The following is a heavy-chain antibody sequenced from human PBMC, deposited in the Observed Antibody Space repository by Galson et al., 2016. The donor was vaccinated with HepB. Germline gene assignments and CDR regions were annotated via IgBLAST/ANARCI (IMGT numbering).Heavy chain of an antibody. D-gene: IGHD2-21*01. CDR3: ARDRGDRGWLEAIDF. V-gene: IGHV1-18*01. CDR1: GYTFTSFG. CDR2: VSPYNRDT. Sequence: SVKVSCKASGYTFTSFGISWVRQAPGQGLEWIGWVSPYNRDTYYVQKFQDRLSMTTDRSTSSAFMELTSLSSDATAVYYCARDRGDRGWLEAIDFWGQGTMVTVSS. J-gene: IGHJ3*01.